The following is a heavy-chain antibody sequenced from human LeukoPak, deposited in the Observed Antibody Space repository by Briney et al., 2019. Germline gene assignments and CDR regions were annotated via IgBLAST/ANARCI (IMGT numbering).Heavy chain of an antibody. D-gene: IGHD3-3*01. CDR3: ARQERITISGVDPGYMDV. Sequence: ASVKVSCKASGYTFTSYGISWVGQAPGQGLEWMGRINAYNGNTNYVQKLQGRVTMTTDTSTSTAYMELRSLRSDDTAVYYCARQERITISGVDPGYMDVWGKGTTVTVSS. CDR1: GYTFTSYG. J-gene: IGHJ6*03. CDR2: INAYNGNT. V-gene: IGHV1-18*01.